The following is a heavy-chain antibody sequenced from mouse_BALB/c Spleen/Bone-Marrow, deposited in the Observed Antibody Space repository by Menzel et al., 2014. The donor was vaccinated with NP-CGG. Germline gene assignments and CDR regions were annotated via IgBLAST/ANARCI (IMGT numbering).Heavy chain of an antibody. V-gene: IGHV14-3*02. CDR1: GYTFTSYW. Sequence: VQLQQSGAELVKPGASVKLSCKASGYTFTSYWMHWVKQRPEQGLEWIGRIDPANGNTKYDPKFQGKATITADTSSNTAYLQLSGLTSEDTAVYYCARLGNYGYWGQGTTLTVSS. CDR2: IDPANGNT. D-gene: IGHD2-1*01. CDR3: ARLGNYGY. J-gene: IGHJ2*01.